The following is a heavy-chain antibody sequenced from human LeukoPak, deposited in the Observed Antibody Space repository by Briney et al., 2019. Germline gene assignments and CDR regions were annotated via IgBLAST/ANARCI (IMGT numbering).Heavy chain of an antibody. V-gene: IGHV4-39*07. CDR3: ARDHYYDGRGRFDP. J-gene: IGHJ5*02. CDR2: VYFDGGT. Sequence: SETLSLTCSVSGGSVTSGIYQWGWIRQPPGKGLEWIGSVYFDGGTHYNPSLQSRVTVSIDTSKNQFSLRLSSVTAADTAIYYCARDHYYDGRGRFDPWGQGTLVTVSA. D-gene: IGHD3-16*01. CDR1: GGSVTSGIYQ.